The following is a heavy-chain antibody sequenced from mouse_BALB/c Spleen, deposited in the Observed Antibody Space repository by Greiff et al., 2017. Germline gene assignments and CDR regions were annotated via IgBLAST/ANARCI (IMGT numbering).Heavy chain of an antibody. CDR2: ISYDGSN. Sequence: EVQLQQSGPGLVKPSQSLSLTCSVTGYSITSGYYWNWIRQFPGNKLEWMGYISYDGSNNYNPSLKNRISITRDTSKNQFFLKLNSVTTEDTATYYCARSGGYYGSSPWYWGQGTTLTVSS. CDR3: ARSGGYYGSSPWY. J-gene: IGHJ2*01. D-gene: IGHD1-1*01. CDR1: GYSITSGYY. V-gene: IGHV3-6*02.